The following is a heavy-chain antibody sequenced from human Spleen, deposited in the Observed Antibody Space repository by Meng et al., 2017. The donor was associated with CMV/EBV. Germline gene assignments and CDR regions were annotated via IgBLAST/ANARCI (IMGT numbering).Heavy chain of an antibody. CDR2: IYHSGST. Sequence: SETLSLTCTVSGYSISSGYYWGWIRQPPGKGLEWIGSIYHSGSTYYNPSLKSRVTISVDTSKNQFSLKLSSVTAADTAVYYCATSMTRAEGWLYCGQGTLVTVSS. V-gene: IGHV4-38-2*02. CDR3: ATSMTRAEGWLY. CDR1: GYSISSGYY. D-gene: IGHD5-12*01. J-gene: IGHJ4*02.